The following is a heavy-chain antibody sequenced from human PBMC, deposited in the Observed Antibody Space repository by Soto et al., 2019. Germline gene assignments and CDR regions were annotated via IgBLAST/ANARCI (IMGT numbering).Heavy chain of an antibody. CDR3: ATRITGFRVLITPFDP. Sequence: SPETLSLTCAVYGASVNGYYWNWIRQPPRTVLEWIGEINHTEHTHYNPSLKSRVTMSVDMSKNQFSQRLSSVTGADTAIYYCATRITGFRVLITPFDPWGQGTQLTAS. CDR2: INHTEHT. J-gene: IGHJ5*02. CDR1: GASVNGYY. V-gene: IGHV4-34*01. D-gene: IGHD3-3*01.